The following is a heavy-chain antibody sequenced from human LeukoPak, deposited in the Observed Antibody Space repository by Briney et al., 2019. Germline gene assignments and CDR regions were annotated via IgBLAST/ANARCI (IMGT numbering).Heavy chain of an antibody. Sequence: PGGSLRLSCAASGLSFSAYAMGWVRQAPGKGLEWVSIISGGGAKTYYADSVKGRFTISRDNTKNSLYLQMNSLRAEDTAVFYCARDQYDTWSRRGNFDSWGQGTLVIVSS. CDR1: GLSFSAYA. D-gene: IGHD3-3*01. CDR3: ARDQYDTWSRRGNFDS. V-gene: IGHV3-23*01. CDR2: ISGGGAKT. J-gene: IGHJ4*02.